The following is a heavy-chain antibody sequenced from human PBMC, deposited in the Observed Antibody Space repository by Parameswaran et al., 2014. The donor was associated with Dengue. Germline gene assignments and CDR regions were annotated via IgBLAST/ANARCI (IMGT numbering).Heavy chain of an antibody. V-gene: IGHV1-69*06. CDR3: ASPQVYDSSGYSFDYYYGMDV. J-gene: IGHJ6*02. Sequence: VRQAPGQGLEWMGGIIPIFGTANYAQKFQGRVSITADKSTSTAYMELSSLRSEDTAVYYCASPQVYDSSGYSFDYYYGMDVWGQGTTVTVSS. CDR2: IIPIFGTA. D-gene: IGHD3-22*01.